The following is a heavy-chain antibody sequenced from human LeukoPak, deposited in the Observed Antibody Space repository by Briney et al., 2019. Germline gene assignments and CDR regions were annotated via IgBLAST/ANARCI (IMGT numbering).Heavy chain of an antibody. Sequence: GGSLRLSCAASGFSFSNYWMHWVRQAPGKGLVWVSRINSDGSSTSYADFVKGRFTISRDNAKNSLYLQMNSLRAEDTAVYYCARESYDSSGYYFGRNWGQGTLVTVSS. CDR3: ARESYDSSGYYFGRN. D-gene: IGHD3-22*01. J-gene: IGHJ4*02. CDR2: INSDGSST. CDR1: GFSFSNYW. V-gene: IGHV3-74*01.